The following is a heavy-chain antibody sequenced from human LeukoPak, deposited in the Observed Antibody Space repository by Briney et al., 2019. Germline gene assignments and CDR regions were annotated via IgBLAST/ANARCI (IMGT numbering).Heavy chain of an antibody. CDR1: GFTFSSYA. V-gene: IGHV3-23*01. J-gene: IGHJ6*02. D-gene: IGHD2-8*01. Sequence: HPGGSLRLSCAASGFTFSSYAMSWVRQVPGKGLEWVSGISNSGGSTYYADSVKGRFTISRDNSKNTLYLQMNSLRAEDTAVYYCARETAVWQFDYYGMDVWGQGTTVTVSS. CDR3: ARETAVWQFDYYGMDV. CDR2: ISNSGGST.